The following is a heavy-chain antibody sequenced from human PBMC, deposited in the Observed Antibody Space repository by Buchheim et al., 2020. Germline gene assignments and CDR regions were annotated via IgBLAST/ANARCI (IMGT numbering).Heavy chain of an antibody. Sequence: EVQLVESGGGLVNPGGSLRLSCAVSGFTFSSYSMNWVRQAPGKGLEWVSAISSGSSYIYYADSVKGRFTISRDNAKNSLYLQMNSLRAEDTAVYYCGRDVDTSRDFEFDYWGQRTL. D-gene: IGHD5-18*01. CDR3: GRDVDTSRDFEFDY. J-gene: IGHJ4*02. V-gene: IGHV3-21*01. CDR2: ISSGSSYI. CDR1: GFTFSSYS.